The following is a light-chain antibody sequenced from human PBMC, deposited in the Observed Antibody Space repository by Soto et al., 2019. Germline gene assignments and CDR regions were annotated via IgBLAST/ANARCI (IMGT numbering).Light chain of an antibody. V-gene: IGKV3-20*01. CDR2: GAS. CDR3: QQYGGVPYT. CDR1: ESISRDY. J-gene: IGKJ2*01. Sequence: EIVLTQSPGTLSLSPGQRATLSCRASESISRDYLAWYQQRLGQAPRLLIYGASSEATGIPDRFSGSGSGTDFTLTISRLQPEDFAIYYCQQYGGVPYTFGEGTKLEIK.